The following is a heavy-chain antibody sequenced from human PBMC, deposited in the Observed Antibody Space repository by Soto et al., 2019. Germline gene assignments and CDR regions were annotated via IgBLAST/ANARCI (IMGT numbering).Heavy chain of an antibody. D-gene: IGHD3-22*01. V-gene: IGHV3-23*01. Sequence: GGSLRLSCAAAGLTFSSYSMNWVRQAPGKGLEWVSAISSSGGSTYYADSLKGRFTISRDNSKNTLYLQMNSLRAEDTAVYYCATDLGYYDRSGFDYWGQGTLFTVSS. J-gene: IGHJ4*02. CDR1: GLTFSSYS. CDR3: ATDLGYYDRSGFDY. CDR2: ISSSGGST.